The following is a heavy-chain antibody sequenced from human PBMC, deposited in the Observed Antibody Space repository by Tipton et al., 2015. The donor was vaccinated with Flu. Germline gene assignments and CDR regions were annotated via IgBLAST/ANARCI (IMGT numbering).Heavy chain of an antibody. D-gene: IGHD3-10*01. CDR1: GGSINNYY. CDR3: ARDRGWPASLDY. CDR2: SYYSGST. V-gene: IGHV4-59*01. J-gene: IGHJ4*02. Sequence: TLSLTCNVSGGSINNYYWTWIRRPPGKGLEWIGFSYYSGSTSYNPSLKSRVTISVDTSRNQFSLNLKSVTAADTAVYYCARDRGWPASLDYWGQGIPVTVSS.